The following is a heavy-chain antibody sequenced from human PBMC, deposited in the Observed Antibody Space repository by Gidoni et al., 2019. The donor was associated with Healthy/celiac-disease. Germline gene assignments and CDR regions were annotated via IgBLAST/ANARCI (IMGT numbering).Heavy chain of an antibody. CDR3: ARPGTGDRGAFDI. D-gene: IGHD7-27*01. Sequence: EVQLVESGGGLVKPGGSLRLSCAASGFTFSSYSMHWVRQAPGKGLEWVSSISSSISYIYYADSVKGRFTISRDNAKNSLYLQMNSLRAEDTAVYYCARPGTGDRGAFDIWGQGTMVTVSS. J-gene: IGHJ3*02. V-gene: IGHV3-21*01. CDR1: GFTFSSYS. CDR2: ISSSISYI.